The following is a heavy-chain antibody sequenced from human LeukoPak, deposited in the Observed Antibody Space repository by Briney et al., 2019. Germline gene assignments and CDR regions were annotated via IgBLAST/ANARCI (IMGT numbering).Heavy chain of an antibody. D-gene: IGHD3-10*01. J-gene: IGHJ3*02. Sequence: GGSLRLSCAASGYIFSSYAMSWVRQAPGKGLEGVSVMRGSDGRTYYAHSVKGRFTISRDNSKNTLYLQINSLRAEYTAVYYCAKGSGLFDIGGQGTMVTVSS. CDR2: MRGSDGRT. CDR3: AKGSGLFDI. CDR1: GYIFSSYA. V-gene: IGHV3-23*01.